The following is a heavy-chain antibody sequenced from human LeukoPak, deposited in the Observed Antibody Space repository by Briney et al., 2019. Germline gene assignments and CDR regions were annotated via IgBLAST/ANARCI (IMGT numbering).Heavy chain of an antibody. CDR1: GYTFTGYY. CDR2: INPKSGGT. V-gene: IGHV1-2*02. J-gene: IGHJ4*02. Sequence: GASVNVSCKAAGYTFTGYYMHGVREAGGQGLEWMGWINPKSGGTNDEQNSQGRVIMTRDKSISTAYMVQRGLRSDDTAVYYCARGYYDILTAYPPEFDYWGQGTLVTVSS. CDR3: ARGYYDILTAYPPEFDY. D-gene: IGHD3-9*01.